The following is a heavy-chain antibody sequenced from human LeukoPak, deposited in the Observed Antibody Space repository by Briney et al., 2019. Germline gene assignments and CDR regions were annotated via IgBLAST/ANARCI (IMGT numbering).Heavy chain of an antibody. D-gene: IGHD3-3*01. J-gene: IGHJ4*02. Sequence: PGGSLRLSCAASGFTFHNHGMSWVRQAPGKGLEWVSAISGSGGSTYYADSVKGRFTISRSNSKNTLHVQMNSLRAEDTAVYYCAKAALYDFWSGYYNYWGRGTLVTVSS. CDR1: GFTFHNHG. CDR3: AKAALYDFWSGYYNY. CDR2: ISGSGGST. V-gene: IGHV3-23*01.